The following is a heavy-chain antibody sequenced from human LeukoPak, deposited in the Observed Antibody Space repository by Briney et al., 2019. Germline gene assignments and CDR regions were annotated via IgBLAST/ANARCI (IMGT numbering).Heavy chain of an antibody. V-gene: IGHV1-2*02. CDR1: GYTFTGHY. Sequence: ASVKVPCKASGYTFTGHYMHWVRQAPGQGLEWMGWINPNNGGTNYAQTFQGRVIMTRDTSISTAYMELSRLRSDDTAVYYCARGYALYSGRYIDFDYWGQGTLVTVSS. J-gene: IGHJ4*02. CDR3: ARGYALYSGRYIDFDY. D-gene: IGHD1-26*01. CDR2: INPNNGGT.